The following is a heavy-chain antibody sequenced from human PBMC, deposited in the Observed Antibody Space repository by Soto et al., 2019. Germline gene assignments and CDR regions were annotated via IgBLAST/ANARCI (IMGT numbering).Heavy chain of an antibody. CDR1: GGSISSYY. CDR3: AREADDYSDYYYYYMDV. D-gene: IGHD4-4*01. V-gene: IGHV4-59*01. CDR2: IYYSGST. J-gene: IGHJ6*03. Sequence: SETLSLTSPVSGGSISSYYWSWIRQPPGKGLEWIGYIYYSGSTNYNPSLKSRVTISVDTSKNQFSLKLSSVTAADTAVYYCAREADDYSDYYYYYMDVWGKGTTVTVSS.